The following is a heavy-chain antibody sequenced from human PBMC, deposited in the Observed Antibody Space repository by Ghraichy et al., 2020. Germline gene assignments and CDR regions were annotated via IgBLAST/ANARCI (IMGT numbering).Heavy chain of an antibody. Sequence: GGSLRLSCVGSGFTFSSYSMNWVRQSPGKGLEWVSYITSSSRTIFYADSVKGRFTISRDNAQNSLYLQMNSLRDEDSAVYYCARGSTVVRFFYYDGMDVWGKGPRSPSLQ. CDR2: ITSSSRTI. J-gene: IGHJ6*01. D-gene: IGHD4-23*01. V-gene: IGHV3-48*02. CDR3: ARGSTVVRFFYYDGMDV. CDR1: GFTFSSYS.